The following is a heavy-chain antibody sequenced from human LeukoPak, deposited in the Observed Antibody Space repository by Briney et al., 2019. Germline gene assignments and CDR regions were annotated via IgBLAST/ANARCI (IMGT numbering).Heavy chain of an antibody. CDR3: ARGRRFLEWLLAYYYYYMDV. CDR1: GYTFTSYD. Sequence: GASVKVSCKASGYTFTSYDINWVRQATGQGLEWMGWMNPNSGNTGYAQKFQGRVTMTRNTSISTAYMELSSLGSEDTAVYYCARGRRFLEWLLAYYYYYMDVWGKGTTVTVSS. CDR2: MNPNSGNT. J-gene: IGHJ6*03. V-gene: IGHV1-8*01. D-gene: IGHD3-3*01.